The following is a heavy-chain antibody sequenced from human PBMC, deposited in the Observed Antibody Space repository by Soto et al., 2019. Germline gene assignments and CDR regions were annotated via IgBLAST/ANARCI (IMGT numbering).Heavy chain of an antibody. CDR3: ARLVYDTRLNYMYFDF. D-gene: IGHD3-10*01. V-gene: IGHV4-4*02. J-gene: IGHJ4*02. CDR2: IFHDGTA. CDR1: GVSISSGNW. Sequence: SETLSLTCAVSGVSISSGNWWTWVRQTPQRGLEYIGEIFHDGTANYYPSFERRVAISVDTSKNQFSLKLTSVTAADTAIYFCARLVYDTRLNYMYFDFWGQGALDTVSS.